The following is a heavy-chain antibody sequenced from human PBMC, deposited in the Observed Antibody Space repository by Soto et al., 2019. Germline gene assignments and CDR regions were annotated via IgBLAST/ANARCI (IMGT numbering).Heavy chain of an antibody. D-gene: IGHD1-26*01. CDR3: ASTTLIVGATTRSYYYGMDV. Sequence: SETLSLTCTVSGGSVSSGSYYWSWIRQPPGKGLEWIGYIYYSGSTNYNPSLKSRVTISVDTSKNQFSLKLSSVTAADTAVYYCASTTLIVGATTRSYYYGMDVWGQGTTVTVSS. CDR1: GGSVSSGSYY. J-gene: IGHJ6*02. V-gene: IGHV4-61*01. CDR2: IYYSGST.